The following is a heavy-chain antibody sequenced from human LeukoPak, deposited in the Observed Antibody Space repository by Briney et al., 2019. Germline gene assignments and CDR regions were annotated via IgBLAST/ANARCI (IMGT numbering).Heavy chain of an antibody. CDR1: GDPISNSY. CDR3: ARDGYSSSWYDY. CDR2: IHYSGST. V-gene: IGHV4-59*12. J-gene: IGHJ4*02. D-gene: IGHD6-13*01. Sequence: SETLSLTCTVSGDPISNSYWSWIRQPPEKGLEWIGYIHYSGSTNYNPSLKSRVTISVDTSKNQFSLKLSSVTAAGTAVYYCARDGYSSSWYDYWGQGTLVTVSS.